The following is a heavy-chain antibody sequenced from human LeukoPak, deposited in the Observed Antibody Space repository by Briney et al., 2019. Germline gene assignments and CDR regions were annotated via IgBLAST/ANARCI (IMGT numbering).Heavy chain of an antibody. Sequence: LSLTCTVSGGSISSGGYYWSWVRQAPGKGLEWVSAISGSGGSTYYADSVKGRFTISRDNSKNTLYLQMNSLRAEDTAVYYCAKDTEATDCGGDCYSPFDYWGQGTLVTVSS. CDR3: AKDTEATDCGGDCYSPFDY. D-gene: IGHD2-21*02. V-gene: IGHV3-23*01. CDR1: GGSISSGGYY. CDR2: ISGSGGST. J-gene: IGHJ4*02.